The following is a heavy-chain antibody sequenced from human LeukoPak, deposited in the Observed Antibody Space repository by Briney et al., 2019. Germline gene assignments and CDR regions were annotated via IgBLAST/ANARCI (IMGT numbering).Heavy chain of an antibody. Sequence: PGRSLRLSCAASGFTFSSSGMHWVRKAPGKGLEWVAIISYDGGNKYYAGSVKGRFTISRDNSKNTLYLQMNSLIPEDTAVYYCAKGKIRWDDFGGFDYWGQGTLVTVSS. J-gene: IGHJ4*02. CDR2: ISYDGGNK. D-gene: IGHD3-10*01. CDR1: GFTFSSSG. V-gene: IGHV3-30*18. CDR3: AKGKIRWDDFGGFDY.